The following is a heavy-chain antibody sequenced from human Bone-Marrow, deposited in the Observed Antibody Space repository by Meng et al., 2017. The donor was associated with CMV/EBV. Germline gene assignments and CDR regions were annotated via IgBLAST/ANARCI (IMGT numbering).Heavy chain of an antibody. D-gene: IGHD6-19*01. CDR2: MNPNSGNT. J-gene: IGHJ6*02. CDR3: ARGGYSSGWYLAHGPYGTDV. Sequence: ASVKVSCKASGYTFTSYDINWVRQATGQGLEWMGWMNPNSGNTGYAQKFQGRVTMTRNTSISTAYMELSSLRSEDTAVYYCARGGYSSGWYLAHGPYGTDVWGQGTTVTASS. V-gene: IGHV1-8*01. CDR1: GYTFTSYD.